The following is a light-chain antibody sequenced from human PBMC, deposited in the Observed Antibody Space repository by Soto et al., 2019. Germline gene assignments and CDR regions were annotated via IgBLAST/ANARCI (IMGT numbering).Light chain of an antibody. CDR1: QDINIY. V-gene: IGKV1-33*01. CDR3: QRGLT. CDR2: DAS. J-gene: IGKJ4*01. Sequence: DIQMTQSPSSLSASVGDRVTITCQASQDINIYLNWYQHRPGTAPRLLIYDASNLETGVPSRYSGSGSGADFTFTISSLQPEDGAKYYCQRGLTFGGGTKVEIK.